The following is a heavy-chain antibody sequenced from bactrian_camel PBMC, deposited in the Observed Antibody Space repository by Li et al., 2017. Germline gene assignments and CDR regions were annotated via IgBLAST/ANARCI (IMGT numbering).Heavy chain of an antibody. CDR3: AKDYNKYLEH. J-gene: IGHJ2*01. CDR1: GFTFSSYY. V-gene: IGHV3-2*01. D-gene: IGHD1*01. CDR2: IYTGGGST. Sequence: HVQLVESGGGLVQPGGSLRLSCAASGFTFSSYYMSWVRQAPGKGLEWVSSIYTGGGSTYYADSVKGRFTASRDNAKNTLYLQLNSLKTDDTAMYYCAKDYNKYLEHWGQGTQVTVS.